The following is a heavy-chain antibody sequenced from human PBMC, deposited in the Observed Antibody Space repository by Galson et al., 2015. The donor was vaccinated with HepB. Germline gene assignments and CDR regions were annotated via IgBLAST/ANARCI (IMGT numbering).Heavy chain of an antibody. CDR1: GYTFTNYY. D-gene: IGHD2-21*02. CDR2: INPRDSSA. Sequence: SVKVSCKASGYTFTNYYMHWVRQAPGQGLEWMGIINPRDSSASYAQKFQGRVTMTRDTSTSTVYMELNSLRSEDTAVYYCARGVSHIVVVTAVSGAFDIWGQGTMVTVSS. V-gene: IGHV1-46*01. CDR3: ARGVSHIVVVTAVSGAFDI. J-gene: IGHJ3*02.